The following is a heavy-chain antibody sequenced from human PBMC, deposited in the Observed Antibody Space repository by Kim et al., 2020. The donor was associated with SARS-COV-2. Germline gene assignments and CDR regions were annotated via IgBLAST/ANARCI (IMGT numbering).Heavy chain of an antibody. D-gene: IGHD6-13*01. V-gene: IGHV4-34*01. J-gene: IGHJ6*02. CDR3: ARGRAGVVPAPALGLGPYYDYYIMDF. CDR1: GGSFSGYS. CDR2: INHSGST. Sequence: SETLSLTCAVYGGSFSGYSWTWFRQPPGKGLEWIGEINHSGSTNYNPSLQSRVSISIDTSKNQFSLRLRLVTAADTAVFYCARGRAGVVPAPALGLGPYYDYYIMDFWGRGTTVAVS.